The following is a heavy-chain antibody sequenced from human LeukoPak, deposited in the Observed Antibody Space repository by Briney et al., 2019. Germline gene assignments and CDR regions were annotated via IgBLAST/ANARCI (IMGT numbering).Heavy chain of an antibody. CDR3: ARGNWREYFDY. CDR1: GYSISSGYY. Sequence: SETLSLTCAVSGYSISSGYYWGWIRQPPGKGLEWIGSIYHSGSTYYNPSLKSRVTISVDTSKNQFSLKLSSVTAADTAVYYCARGNWREYFDYWGQGTLVTVSS. V-gene: IGHV4-38-2*01. J-gene: IGHJ4*02. CDR2: IYHSGST. D-gene: IGHD1-1*01.